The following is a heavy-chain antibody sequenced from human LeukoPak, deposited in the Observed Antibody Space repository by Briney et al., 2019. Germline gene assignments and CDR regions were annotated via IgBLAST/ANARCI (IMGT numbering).Heavy chain of an antibody. J-gene: IGHJ4*02. Sequence: SETLSLTCTVSGGSISSYYWSWIRQPPGKGLEWIGYIYYSGSTNYNPSLKSRVTISVDTSKNQFSLKLSSVTAAETAVYYCARIYCSSTSCYFDYWGQGTLVTVSS. CDR1: GGSISSYY. CDR2: IYYSGST. V-gene: IGHV4-59*01. D-gene: IGHD2-2*01. CDR3: ARIYCSSTSCYFDY.